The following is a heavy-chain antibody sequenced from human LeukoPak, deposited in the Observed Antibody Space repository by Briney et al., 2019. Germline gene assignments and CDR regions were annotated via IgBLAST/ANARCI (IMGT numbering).Heavy chain of an antibody. D-gene: IGHD6-13*01. Sequence: PAGGSLRLSCAASGFTFSSHAMSWVRQAPGRGLEWVSAISGSGDATFYVDSMKGRFTISRDNSKYTPYLQMNSLRAEDTAVYYCAKGDSSRWDYWGQGTLVTVSS. CDR3: AKGDSSRWDY. CDR2: ISGSGDAT. J-gene: IGHJ4*02. V-gene: IGHV3-23*01. CDR1: GFTFSSHA.